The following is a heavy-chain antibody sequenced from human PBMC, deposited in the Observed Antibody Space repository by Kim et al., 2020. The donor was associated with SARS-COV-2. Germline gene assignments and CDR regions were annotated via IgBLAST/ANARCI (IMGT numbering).Heavy chain of an antibody. D-gene: IGHD1-1*01. CDR1: GFTFSSYG. Sequence: GGSLRLSCAASGFTFSSYGMHWVRQAPGKGLEWVAVISYDGSNKYYADSVKGRFTISRDNSKNTLYLQMNSLRAEDTAVYCCAKDDSSDLIGTPLDYYYGMDVWGQGTTVTVSS. J-gene: IGHJ6*02. CDR2: ISYDGSNK. V-gene: IGHV3-30*18. CDR3: AKDDSSDLIGTPLDYYYGMDV.